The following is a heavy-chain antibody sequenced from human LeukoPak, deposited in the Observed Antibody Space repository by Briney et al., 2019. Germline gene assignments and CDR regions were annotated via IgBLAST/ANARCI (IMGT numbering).Heavy chain of an antibody. CDR1: GFTFSSYS. Sequence: PGGSLRLSCAASGFTFSSYSMNWVRQAPGKGLEWVSYISSSSSTIYYADSVKGRFTISRDNAKNSLYLQMNSLRDEDTAVYYCASAGYCSGGSCPDYWGQGTLVTVSS. V-gene: IGHV3-48*02. D-gene: IGHD2-15*01. CDR2: ISSSSSTI. CDR3: ASAGYCSGGSCPDY. J-gene: IGHJ4*02.